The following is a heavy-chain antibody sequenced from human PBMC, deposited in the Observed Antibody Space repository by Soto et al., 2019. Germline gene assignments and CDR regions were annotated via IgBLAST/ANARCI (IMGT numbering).Heavy chain of an antibody. J-gene: IGHJ4*02. Sequence: SVKVSCKASGGTFSSYAISWVRQAPGQGLEWMGGIIPIFGTANYAQKFQGRVTITADKSTSTAYMELSSLRSEDTAVYYCAAAGPCSSTSCYSRRDFDYWGQGTLVTVSS. CDR1: GGTFSSYA. V-gene: IGHV1-69*06. D-gene: IGHD2-2*01. CDR2: IIPIFGTA. CDR3: AAAGPCSSTSCYSRRDFDY.